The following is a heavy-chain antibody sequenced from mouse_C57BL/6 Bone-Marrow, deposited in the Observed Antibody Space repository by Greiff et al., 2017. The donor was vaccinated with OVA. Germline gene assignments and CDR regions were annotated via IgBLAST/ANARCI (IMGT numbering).Heavy chain of an antibody. CDR3: TRYDYDEGYAMDY. Sequence: EVKVVESGGGLVQPGGSMKLSCAASGFTFSDAWMVWVRQSPEKGLEWVAEIRNKANNHATYYAESVKGRFTISRDDSKSRVYLQMNSLRAEDTGIYYCTRYDYDEGYAMDYWGQGTSVTVSS. CDR1: GFTFSDAW. J-gene: IGHJ4*01. D-gene: IGHD2-4*01. V-gene: IGHV6-6*01. CDR2: IRNKANNHAT.